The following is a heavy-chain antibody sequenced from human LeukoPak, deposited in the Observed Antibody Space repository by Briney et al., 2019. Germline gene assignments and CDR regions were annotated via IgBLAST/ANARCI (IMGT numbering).Heavy chain of an antibody. CDR3: ARGSLRTSLIDY. CDR1: GYTFTSYD. D-gene: IGHD2-2*01. CDR2: MNPNSSNT. V-gene: IGHV1-8*01. J-gene: IGHJ4*02. Sequence: ASVKVSCKASGYTFTSYDINWVRQATGQGLEWMGWMNPNSSNTGYAQKFQGRVTMTRNTSISTAYMELSSLRSEDTAVYYCARGSLRTSLIDYWGQGTLVTVSS.